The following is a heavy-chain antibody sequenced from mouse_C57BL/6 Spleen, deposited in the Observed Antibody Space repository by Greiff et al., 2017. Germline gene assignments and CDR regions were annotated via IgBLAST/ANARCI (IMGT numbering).Heavy chain of an antibody. CDR3: TRSVVFDY. CDR2: IDPETGGT. J-gene: IGHJ2*01. CDR1: GYTFTDYE. V-gene: IGHV1-15*01. Sequence: VKLLESGAELVRPGASVTLSCKASGYTFTDYEMHWVKQTPVHGLEWIGAIDPETGGTAYNQKFKGKAILTADKSSSTAYMELRSLTSEDSAVYYCTRSVVFDYWGQGTTLTVSS.